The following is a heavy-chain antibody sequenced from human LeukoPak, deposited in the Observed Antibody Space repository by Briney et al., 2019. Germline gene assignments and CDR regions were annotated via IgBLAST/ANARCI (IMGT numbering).Heavy chain of an antibody. CDR1: GYTFTSYD. J-gene: IGHJ4*02. Sequence: ASVKVSCKASGYTFTSYDINWARLATGQGLEWMGWMSPNSGNTVYAQKFQGRVTMTRNTSISTAYMELSSLRSEDTAVYYCARGSGGYDYDYWGQGTLVTVSS. D-gene: IGHD5-12*01. CDR2: MSPNSGNT. CDR3: ARGSGGYDYDY. V-gene: IGHV1-8*01.